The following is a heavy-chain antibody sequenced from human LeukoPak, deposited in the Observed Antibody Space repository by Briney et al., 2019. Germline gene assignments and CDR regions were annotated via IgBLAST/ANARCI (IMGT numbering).Heavy chain of an antibody. CDR1: GFTFKNND. V-gene: IGHV3-23*01. CDR2: ISGTGGNK. Sequence: GGTLRLSCAASGFTFKNNDMRWVSQSPGKGLEWVSAISGTGGNKYYADSVKGRFTISRDNSKSTVYVQINSLRAEDTSVYYCVRETTSNYGAFYLCGQGTLVTVSS. CDR3: VRETTSNYGAFYL. J-gene: IGHJ3*01. D-gene: IGHD3-9*01.